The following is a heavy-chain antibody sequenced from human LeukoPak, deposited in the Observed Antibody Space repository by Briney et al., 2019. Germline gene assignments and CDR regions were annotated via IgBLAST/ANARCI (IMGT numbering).Heavy chain of an antibody. D-gene: IGHD1-1*01. CDR3: SRSWVLEPQGRGAFDI. J-gene: IGHJ3*02. V-gene: IGHV4-61*02. CDR1: GGSISSGSYY. Sequence: SETLSLTCTVSGGSISSGSYYWSWIRQPAGKGLEWIGRIYTSGSTNYNPSLKSRVTISVDTSKNQFSLKLSSVTAADTAVYYCSRSWVLEPQGRGAFDIWGQGTMVTVSS. CDR2: IYTSGST.